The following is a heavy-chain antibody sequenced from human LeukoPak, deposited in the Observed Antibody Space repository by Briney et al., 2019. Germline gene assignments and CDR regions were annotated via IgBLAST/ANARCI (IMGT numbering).Heavy chain of an antibody. CDR1: GGTFSSYA. CDR2: IIPIFGTA. D-gene: IGHD1-1*01. J-gene: IGHJ4*02. Sequence: SVKVSCKASGGTFSSYAISWVRQAPGQGLEWMGGIIPIFGTANYAQKFQGRVTVTTDDSTSTAFMELSSLRSEDTAVYYCATSMLRDNWNVHTFDSWGQGTLVTVSS. CDR3: ATSMLRDNWNVHTFDS. V-gene: IGHV1-69*05.